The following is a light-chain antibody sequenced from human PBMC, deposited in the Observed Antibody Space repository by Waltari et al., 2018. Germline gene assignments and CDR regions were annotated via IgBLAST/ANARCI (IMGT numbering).Light chain of an antibody. CDR1: RSDVGSYNS. CDR3: SSYITTNTLEL. V-gene: IGLV2-14*03. J-gene: IGLJ2*01. CDR2: DVS. Sequence: SALPQPAPVSVSPGQSTPLSCTGTRSDVGSYNSVSWYQQHPGKAPNLMIYDVSYRPSGVSNCFSGSKSGNTASLTISGLQAEDEADYYCSSYITTNTLELFGGGTSLTVL.